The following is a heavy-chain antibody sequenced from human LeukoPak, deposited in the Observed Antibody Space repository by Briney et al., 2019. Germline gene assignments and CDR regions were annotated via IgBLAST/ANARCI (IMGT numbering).Heavy chain of an antibody. CDR1: GDSINSVDYY. Sequence: TSQTLSLTXTVSGDSINSVDYYWSWIRQPPGKGLEWIGYIYYSGSTYYNPSLKSRVTISVDTSKNQFSLKLSSVTAADTAVYYCARSCGDYYFDYWGQGTLVTVSS. CDR2: IYYSGST. CDR3: ARSCGDYYFDY. J-gene: IGHJ4*02. V-gene: IGHV4-30-4*08. D-gene: IGHD4-17*01.